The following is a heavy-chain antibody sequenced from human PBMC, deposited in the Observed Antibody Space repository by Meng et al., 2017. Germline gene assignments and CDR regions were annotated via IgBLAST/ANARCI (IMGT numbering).Heavy chain of an antibody. J-gene: IGHJ4*02. CDR3: ARMNYGSGSRRLDY. Sequence: QVQVVQSGAEVKKPGASVKVPCKASGYTFTGYYMHWVRQAPGQGLEWMGRINPNSGGTNYAQKFQGRVTMTRDTSISTAYMELSRLRSDDTAVYYCARMNYGSGSRRLDYWGQGTLVTVSS. V-gene: IGHV1-2*06. CDR1: GYTFTGYY. CDR2: INPNSGGT. D-gene: IGHD3-10*01.